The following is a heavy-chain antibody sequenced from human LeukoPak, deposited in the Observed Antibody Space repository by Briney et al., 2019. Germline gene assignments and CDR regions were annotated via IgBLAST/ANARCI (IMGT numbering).Heavy chain of an antibody. CDR2: IYSGGST. CDR1: GFTVSSNY. J-gene: IGHJ4*02. D-gene: IGHD6-6*01. Sequence: PGGSLRLSCAASGFTVSSNYMGWVRQAPGKGLEWVSVIYSGGSTYYADSVKGRFTISRDNSKNTLYLQMNSLRAEDTAVYYCAREGSSSSFDYWGLGTLVTSPQ. V-gene: IGHV3-53*01. CDR3: AREGSSSSFDY.